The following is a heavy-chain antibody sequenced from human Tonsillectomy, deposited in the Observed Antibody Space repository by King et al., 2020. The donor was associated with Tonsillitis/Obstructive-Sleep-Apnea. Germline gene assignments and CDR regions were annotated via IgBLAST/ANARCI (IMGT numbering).Heavy chain of an antibody. CDR3: AREGCSSTSCYDY. V-gene: IGHV3-48*03. D-gene: IGHD2-2*01. CDR2: ISSSGSTI. Sequence: VQLVESGGGLVQPGGSLRLSCAASGFTFSSYEMNWVRQAPGKGLEWVSYISSSGSTIYYADSVKGRFTISRDNAKNSLYLQMNSLSAEDTAVYYCAREGCSSTSCYDYWGQGPLVTVSS. J-gene: IGHJ4*02. CDR1: GFTFSSYE.